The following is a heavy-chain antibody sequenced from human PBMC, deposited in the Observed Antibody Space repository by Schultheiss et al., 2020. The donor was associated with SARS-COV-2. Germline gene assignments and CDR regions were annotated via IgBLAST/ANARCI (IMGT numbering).Heavy chain of an antibody. CDR1: GGSFSGYY. V-gene: IGHV4-34*01. CDR2: IYHSGST. CDR3: ARNYDYVWGSYLFDY. J-gene: IGHJ4*02. Sequence: TLSLTCAVYGGSFSGYYWSWIRQPPGKGLEWIGEIYHSGSTNYNPSLKSRVTISVDTSKNQFSLKLSSVTAADTAVYYCARNYDYVWGSYLFDYWGQGTLVTVSS. D-gene: IGHD3-16*01.